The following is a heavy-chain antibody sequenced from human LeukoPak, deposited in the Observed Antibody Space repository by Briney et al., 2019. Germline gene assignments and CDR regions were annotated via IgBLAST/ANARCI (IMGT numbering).Heavy chain of an antibody. D-gene: IGHD2/OR15-2a*01. CDR3: ASQSIYDRDWFDP. Sequence: PSETLCLTCTVSGGSIISYYWSWIRQPPGKGLEWIGYIYYSGSTNYNPSLKSRVTISVDTSKNQFSLKLSSVTAADTAVYYCASQSIYDRDWFDPWGQGTLVTVSS. CDR2: IYYSGST. CDR1: GGSIISYY. V-gene: IGHV4-59*08. J-gene: IGHJ5*02.